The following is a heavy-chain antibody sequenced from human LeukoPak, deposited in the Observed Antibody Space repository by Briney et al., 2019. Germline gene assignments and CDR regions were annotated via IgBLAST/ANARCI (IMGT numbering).Heavy chain of an antibody. D-gene: IGHD4-17*01. J-gene: IGHJ4*02. CDR2: IIPIFGTA. V-gene: IGHV1-69*05. CDR1: GGTFRSYA. CDR3: ARDRGYGDYGDFDY. Sequence: SVKVSCKASGGTFRSYAISWVRQAPGQGLEWMGRIIPIFGTANYAQKFQGRVTITTDESTSTAYMELSSLRSEDTAVYYCARDRGYGDYGDFDYWGQGTLVTVSS.